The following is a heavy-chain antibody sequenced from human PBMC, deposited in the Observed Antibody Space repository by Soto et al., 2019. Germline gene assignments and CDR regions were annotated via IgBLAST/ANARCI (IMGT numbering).Heavy chain of an antibody. D-gene: IGHD5-12*01. J-gene: IGHJ4*02. CDR3: ATTPSHIGDF. V-gene: IGHV3-21*01. CDR2: ISYSGTYI. Sequence: EVQLVESGGGLVKPGGSLRLSCAASGVSFSDYTMNWVRRAPGKGLEWVSSISYSGTYIYYADSVTGRFTISRDNAEKSLYLQMTSLRAEDTAVYYCATTPSHIGDFWGQGTLVTVSS. CDR1: GVSFSDYT.